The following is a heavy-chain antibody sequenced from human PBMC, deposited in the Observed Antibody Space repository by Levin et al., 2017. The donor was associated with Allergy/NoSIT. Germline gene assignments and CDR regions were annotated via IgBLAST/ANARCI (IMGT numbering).Heavy chain of an antibody. CDR2: INHSGST. J-gene: IGHJ2*01. CDR1: GGSFSGYY. Sequence: SETLSLTCAVYGGSFSGYYWSWIRQPPGKGLEWIGEINHSGSTNYNPSLKSRVTISVDTSKNQFSLKLSSVTAADTAVYYCARAGRRVGPSVGRRYFDLWGRGTLVTVSS. CDR3: ARAGRRVGPSVGRRYFDL. D-gene: IGHD1-26*01. V-gene: IGHV4-34*01.